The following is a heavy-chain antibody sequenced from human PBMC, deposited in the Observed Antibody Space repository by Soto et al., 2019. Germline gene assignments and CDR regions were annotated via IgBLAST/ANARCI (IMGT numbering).Heavy chain of an antibody. CDR3: ARLSQTGDLDY. CDR1: GGSISSSSYY. CDR2: IYYSGST. V-gene: IGHV4-39*01. J-gene: IGHJ4*02. Sequence: SETLSLTCTVSGGSISSSSYYWGWIRQPPGKGLEWIGCIYYSGSTYYNPSLKSRVTISVDPSKNQFSRKLRSVTAADTAVYYCARLSQTGDLDYWGQGTLVTVSS. D-gene: IGHD7-27*01.